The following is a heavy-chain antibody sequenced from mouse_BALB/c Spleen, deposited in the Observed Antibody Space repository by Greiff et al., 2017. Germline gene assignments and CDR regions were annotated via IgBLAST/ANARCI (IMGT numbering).Heavy chain of an antibody. CDR3: ASLGNGNYYFDY. J-gene: IGHJ2*01. CDR2: IDPANGNT. D-gene: IGHD2-1*01. V-gene: IGHV14-3*02. Sequence: VQLQQSGAELVKPGASVKLSCTASGFNIKDTYMHWVKQRPEQGLEWIGRIDPANGNTKYDPKFQGKATITADTSSNTAYLQLSSLTSEDTAVYYCASLGNGNYYFDYWGQGTTLTVSS. CDR1: GFNIKDTY.